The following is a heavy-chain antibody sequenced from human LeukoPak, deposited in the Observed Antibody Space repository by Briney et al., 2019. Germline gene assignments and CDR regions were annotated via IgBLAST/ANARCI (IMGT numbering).Heavy chain of an antibody. V-gene: IGHV4-59*01. Sequence: SETLSLTCTVSGGSISSYYWSWIRQPPGKGLEWIXYXXXXGSTNYNPSLKSRVTISVDTSKNQFSLKLSSVTAADTAVYYCATGPYYYDSSGLAEYFQHWGQGTLVTVSS. J-gene: IGHJ1*01. CDR1: GGSISSYY. D-gene: IGHD3-22*01. CDR2: XXXXGST. CDR3: ATGPYYYDSSGLAEYFQH.